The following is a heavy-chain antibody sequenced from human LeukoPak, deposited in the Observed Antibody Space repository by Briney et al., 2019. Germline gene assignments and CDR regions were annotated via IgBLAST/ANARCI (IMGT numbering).Heavy chain of an antibody. D-gene: IGHD1/OR15-1a*01. CDR3: AKCGTSSGFDY. CDR1: EFTFSDYA. CDR2: ISGSGGST. V-gene: IGHV3-23*01. J-gene: IGHJ4*02. Sequence: PGGSLRLSCAASEFTFSDYAMTWIRQAPGKGLEWVSAISGSGGSTYYADSVKGRFTISRDNSKNTLYLQMNSLRAEDTAVYYCAKCGTSSGFDYWGQGSLVTVSS.